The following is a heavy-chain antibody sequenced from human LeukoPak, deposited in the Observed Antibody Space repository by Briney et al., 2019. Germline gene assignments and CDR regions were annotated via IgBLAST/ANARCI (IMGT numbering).Heavy chain of an antibody. Sequence: KASETLSLTCTVSGDSISSYYWSWIRQPPGKGLEWIGYIYYSGSTNYNPSLKSRVTISVDTSKNQFSLKLSSVTAADTAVYYCARLPACSGGSCYSIWFDPWGQGTLVTVSS. D-gene: IGHD2-15*01. V-gene: IGHV4-59*08. CDR2: IYYSGST. J-gene: IGHJ5*02. CDR1: GDSISSYY. CDR3: ARLPACSGGSCYSIWFDP.